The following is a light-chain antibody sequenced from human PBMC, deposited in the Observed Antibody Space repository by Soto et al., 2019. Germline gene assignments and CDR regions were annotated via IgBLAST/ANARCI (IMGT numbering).Light chain of an antibody. V-gene: IGKV1-39*01. CDR3: QQSFSTPWT. J-gene: IGKJ1*01. CDR2: DAT. CDR1: QTISTF. Sequence: DIHMTQSPSSLSASVGDRVTLTCRASQTISTFLNWYQHKSGKAPKLLIYDATNLHSGVPSRFSGSGSGTDFTLTISSLQPEDFATYSCQQSFSTPWTFGQGTKVDIK.